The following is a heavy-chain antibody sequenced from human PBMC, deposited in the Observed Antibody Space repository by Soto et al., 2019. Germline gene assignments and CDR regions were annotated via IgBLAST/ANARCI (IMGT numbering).Heavy chain of an antibody. D-gene: IGHD2-8*01. Sequence: GGSLRLSCAASGFTFSDHYMDWVRQAPGKGLEWVGRIRHKANGYTAEYAASVKGRFTISRDDSKNSLYLQMNSLRTEDTAVYYCARVMHFFADYWGQGTLVTVSS. J-gene: IGHJ4*02. CDR1: GFTFSDHY. CDR3: ARVMHFFADY. CDR2: IRHKANGYTA. V-gene: IGHV3-72*01.